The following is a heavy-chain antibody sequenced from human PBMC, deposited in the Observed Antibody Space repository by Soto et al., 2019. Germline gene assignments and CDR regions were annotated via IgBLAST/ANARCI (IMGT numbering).Heavy chain of an antibody. D-gene: IGHD1-20*01. CDR2: ISHSETS. CDR3: ARVVLSITRGAFDA. J-gene: IGHJ3*01. V-gene: IGHV4-4*02. CDR1: GGSISSSHW. Sequence: QVQLQESGPGLVKPSGTLSLTCAVSGGSISSSHWWTWGRQSPGKGLDYIGEISHSETSNSNPSLKGRVTRSVDRSKNHCSLTLASVTAADAAVYYWARVVLSITRGAFDAWGQGTQVIVSS.